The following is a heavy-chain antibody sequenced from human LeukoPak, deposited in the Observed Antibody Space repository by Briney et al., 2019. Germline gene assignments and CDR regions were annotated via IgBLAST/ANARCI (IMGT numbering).Heavy chain of an antibody. D-gene: IGHD3-10*01. J-gene: IGHJ4*02. CDR2: IYYSGST. V-gene: IGHV4-59*01. CDR3: ARESPAGNFDY. CDR1: GDSISTYY. Sequence: SETLSLTCTVSGDSISTYYWSWIRQPPGKRLGWIGYIYYSGSTNYNPSLKSRVTISVDTSKNQFSLKLSSVTAADTAVYYCARESPAGNFDYWGQGTLVTVSS.